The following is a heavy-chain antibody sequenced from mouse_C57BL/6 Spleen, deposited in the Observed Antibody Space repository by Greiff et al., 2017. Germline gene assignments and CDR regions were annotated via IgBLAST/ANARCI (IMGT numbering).Heavy chain of an antibody. Sequence: QVQLKESGAELVKPGASVKLSCKASGYTFTEYTIHWVKQRSGQGLEWIGWFYPGSGSIKYNEKFKDKATLTADKSSSTVYMELSRLTSEDSAVYFCARHEPYYYGSSPYAMDDWGPGTSVTVSS. J-gene: IGHJ4*01. CDR1: GYTFTEYT. V-gene: IGHV1-62-2*01. CDR3: ARHEPYYYGSSPYAMDD. CDR2: FYPGSGSI. D-gene: IGHD1-1*01.